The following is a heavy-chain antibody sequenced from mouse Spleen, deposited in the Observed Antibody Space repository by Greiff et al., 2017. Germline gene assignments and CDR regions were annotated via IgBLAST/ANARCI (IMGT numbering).Heavy chain of an antibody. D-gene: IGHD3-1*01. V-gene: IGHV1-53*01. Sequence: VQLQQPGTELVKPGASVKLSCKASGYTFTSYWMHWVKQRPGQGLEWIGNINPSNGGTNYNEKFKSKATLSVDKSSSTAYMQLSSLTSEDSAVYYCARTARATYYFDYWGQGTTLTVSS. J-gene: IGHJ2*01. CDR1: GYTFTSYW. CDR3: ARTARATYYFDY. CDR2: INPSNGGT.